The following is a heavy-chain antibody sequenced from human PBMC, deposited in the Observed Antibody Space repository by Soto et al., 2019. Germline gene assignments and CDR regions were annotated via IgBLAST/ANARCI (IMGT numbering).Heavy chain of an antibody. CDR1: GGTFSSYA. J-gene: IGHJ4*02. V-gene: IGHV1-69*01. CDR2: IIPIFGTA. D-gene: IGHD5-12*01. CDR3: AREGDSGYDPPPHSTSIPYDY. Sequence: QVQLVQSGAEVKKPGSSVKVSCKASGGTFSSYAISWVRQAPGQGLEWMGGIIPIFGTANYAQKFQGRFTISADESTRTAYMELSSLGSEDTAVYYCAREGDSGYDPPPHSTSIPYDYWGQGTLVTVSS.